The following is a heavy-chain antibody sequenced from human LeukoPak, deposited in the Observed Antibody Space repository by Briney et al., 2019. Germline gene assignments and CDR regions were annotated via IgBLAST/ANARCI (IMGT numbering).Heavy chain of an antibody. Sequence: PGGSLRLSCAASGFTFDDYAMHWVRQAPGKGLEWVSGISWSSGSIDYADSAKGRFTISRDNSKNTLYLQMNGLRAEDTAVYYCAKSRHCSGGYCYSGFGFDPWGQGTLVTVSS. CDR1: GFTFDDYA. CDR2: ISWSSGSI. CDR3: AKSRHCSGGYCYSGFGFDP. D-gene: IGHD2-15*01. J-gene: IGHJ5*02. V-gene: IGHV3-9*01.